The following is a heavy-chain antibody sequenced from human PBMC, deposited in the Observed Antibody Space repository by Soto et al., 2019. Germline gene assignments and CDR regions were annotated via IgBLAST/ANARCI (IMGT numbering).Heavy chain of an antibody. Sequence: HPGGSLRLSCAASGFTFSSYAMSWVRQAPGKGLEWVSAISGSGGSTYYADSVKGRFTISRDNSKNTLYLQMNSLRAEDTAVYYCAKEGGDSSGWLTPRSVDFDYWGQGTLVTVSS. CDR2: ISGSGGST. CDR1: GFTFSSYA. J-gene: IGHJ4*02. D-gene: IGHD6-19*01. V-gene: IGHV3-23*01. CDR3: AKEGGDSSGWLTPRSVDFDY.